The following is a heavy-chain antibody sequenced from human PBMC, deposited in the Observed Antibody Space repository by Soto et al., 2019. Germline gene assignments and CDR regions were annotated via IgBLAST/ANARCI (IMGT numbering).Heavy chain of an antibody. J-gene: IGHJ6*02. CDR1: GGSISGYY. CDR2: MYNTGST. V-gene: IGHV4-59*01. CDR3: ARDLWGYCGTDCYPLDV. Sequence: SETLSLTCTVSGGSISGYYWSWIRQPPGKGLEWIGYMYNTGSTVYNPSFKSRVIISVDTSKNQFSLKLNSVTAADTAVYYCARDLWGYCGTDCYPLDVWGQGTTVTVSS. D-gene: IGHD2-21*02.